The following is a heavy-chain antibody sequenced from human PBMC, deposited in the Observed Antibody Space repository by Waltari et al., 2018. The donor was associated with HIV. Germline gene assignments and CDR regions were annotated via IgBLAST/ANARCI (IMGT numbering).Heavy chain of an antibody. D-gene: IGHD2-21*02. J-gene: IGHJ5*02. CDR3: ATCGGDCPEGWFDP. CDR2: ITPFNGNT. V-gene: IGHV1-45*02. CDR1: GYTFTYRY. Sequence: QMQLVQSGAEVKKTGSSVKVSCKASGYTFTYRYLHWVRQAPGQALEWMGWITPFNGNTNYAQKFQDRVTITRDRSMSTAYMELSSLRSDDTAMYYCATCGGDCPEGWFDPWGQGTLVTVSS.